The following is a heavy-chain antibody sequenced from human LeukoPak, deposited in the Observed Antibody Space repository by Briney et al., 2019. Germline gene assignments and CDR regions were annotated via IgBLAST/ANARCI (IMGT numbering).Heavy chain of an antibody. V-gene: IGHV3-33*06. Sequence: GGSLRLSCAASGFTFISYGMHWVRQAPGKGLEWVAVIWYDGNNKYYADSVKGRFTISRDNSKNTLFLQMNSLRAEDTAVYFCAKVPISYSSGLFDYWGQGTLVTVSS. CDR3: AKVPISYSSGLFDY. CDR1: GFTFISYG. CDR2: IWYDGNNK. D-gene: IGHD6-19*01. J-gene: IGHJ4*02.